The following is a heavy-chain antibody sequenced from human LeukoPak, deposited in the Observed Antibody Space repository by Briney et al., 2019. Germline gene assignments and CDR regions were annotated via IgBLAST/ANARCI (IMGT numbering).Heavy chain of an antibody. Sequence: SETLSLTCTVSGGSISSYYWSWMRQPPGKGLEWIGYIYYSGSTNYNPSLKSRVTISVDTSKNQFSLKLSSVTAADTAVYYCARDAERRALYYYDSSGYSRYFDYWGQGTLVTVSS. V-gene: IGHV4-59*12. CDR3: ARDAERRALYYYDSSGYSRYFDY. CDR2: IYYSGST. CDR1: GGSISSYY. J-gene: IGHJ4*02. D-gene: IGHD3-22*01.